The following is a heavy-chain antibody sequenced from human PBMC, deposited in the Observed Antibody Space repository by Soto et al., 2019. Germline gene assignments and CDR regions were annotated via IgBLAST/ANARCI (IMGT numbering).Heavy chain of an antibody. CDR3: ARSYCSSTICYTWFDP. CDR2: IYDSGNT. V-gene: IGHV4-39*01. J-gene: IGHJ5*02. CDR1: GGSISTSSFH. Sequence: PSETLSLTCTVSGGSISTSSFHWGWIRQPPGKGLEWVANIYDSGNTYNNPSLKSRVTISVDTSKNQFSLKLTPVTAADTAIYYCARSYCSSTICYTWFDPWGQGPLVTASS. D-gene: IGHD2-2*01.